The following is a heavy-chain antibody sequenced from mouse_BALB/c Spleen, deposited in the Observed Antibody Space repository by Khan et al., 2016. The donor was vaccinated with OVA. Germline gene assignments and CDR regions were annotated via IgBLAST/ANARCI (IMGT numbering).Heavy chain of an antibody. CDR1: GYTFTTYW. Sequence: VQLQQSGAELARPGASVKLSCKASGYTFTTYWMQWVKQRPGQGLEWIGTIYPGDGDTRYTQNFKGKATLTADKSSSTAYMQLISLTSEDSAVYYGASYRYDYFDYWGQGTTLTVSS. CDR3: ASYRYDYFDY. V-gene: IGHV1-87*01. J-gene: IGHJ2*01. CDR2: IYPGDGDT. D-gene: IGHD2-14*01.